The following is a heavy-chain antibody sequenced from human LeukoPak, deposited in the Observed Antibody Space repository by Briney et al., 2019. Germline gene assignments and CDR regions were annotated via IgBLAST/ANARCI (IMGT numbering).Heavy chain of an antibody. V-gene: IGHV3-30*02. CDR2: IRHDGSYK. CDR1: RFTFNSHG. D-gene: IGHD3-9*01. Sequence: GGSLRLSCAASRFTFNSHGMNWVRQAPGKGLEGVAFIRHDGSYKYYADSVKGRFTISRDNSKNTLYLQMSSLRVEDTAVYYCAKDPDILTGYYLFDYWGQGTLVTPSS. CDR3: AKDPDILTGYYLFDY. J-gene: IGHJ4*02.